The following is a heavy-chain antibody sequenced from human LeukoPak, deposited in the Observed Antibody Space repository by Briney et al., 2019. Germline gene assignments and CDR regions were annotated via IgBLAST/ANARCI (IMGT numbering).Heavy chain of an antibody. CDR1: GFTVSSSY. V-gene: IGHV3-53*01. D-gene: IGHD2-15*01. CDR3: AREVVSSPSYFDS. CDR2: FYRGDST. Sequence: GGSLRLSCAASGFTVSSSYMYWVRQAPGKGLEWVSFFYRGDSTYYAESVRGRFTISRDNSKNTLYLLMNSLIPEDTAVYYCAREVVSSPSYFDSWGQGTLVTVSP. J-gene: IGHJ4*02.